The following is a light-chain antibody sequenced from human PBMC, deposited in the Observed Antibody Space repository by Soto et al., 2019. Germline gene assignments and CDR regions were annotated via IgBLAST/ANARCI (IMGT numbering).Light chain of an antibody. CDR2: EVS. Sequence: QSVLTQPPSASGSPGQSVTISCTGTSSDIGAYNYVSWYQQHPGKAPKLMTYEVSERPSGVPGRFSGSKSGSTASLTGSGLQAEDEADYYGCSNAGGNKLIFGGGTKLTVL. V-gene: IGLV2-8*01. CDR3: CSNAGGNKLI. CDR1: SSDIGAYNY. J-gene: IGLJ2*01.